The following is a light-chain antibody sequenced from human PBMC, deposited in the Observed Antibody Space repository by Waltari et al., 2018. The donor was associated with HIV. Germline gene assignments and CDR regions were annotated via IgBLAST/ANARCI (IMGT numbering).Light chain of an antibody. CDR3: GTWDSGLSAVV. J-gene: IGLJ2*01. Sequence: QSVLTQPPSVSAAPGPKVTISCSGSSSNIGTNYVSWYQQLPGTAPKLLIYDNNKRPSGIPDRFSGSKSGTSATLGITGLQTGDEADYYCGTWDSGLSAVVFGGGTKLTVL. CDR1: SSNIGTNY. CDR2: DNN. V-gene: IGLV1-51*01.